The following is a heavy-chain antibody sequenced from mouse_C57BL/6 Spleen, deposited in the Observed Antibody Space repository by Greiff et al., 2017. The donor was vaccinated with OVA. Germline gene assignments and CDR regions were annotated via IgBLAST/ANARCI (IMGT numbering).Heavy chain of an antibody. Sequence: VQLLQSGAELVMPGASVKLSCKASGYTFTSYWMHWVKQRPGQGLEWIGEIDPGDSYTNYHDKFKGKSTLTVDNSSSTAYMQLSSLTSEDSAVYCCSRPQYVGSNYGWFGGWGTGTTVTVSA. CDR1: GYTFTSYW. V-gene: IGHV1-69*01. D-gene: IGHD1-2*01. CDR3: SRPQYVGSNYGWFGG. J-gene: IGHJ1*03. CDR2: IDPGDSYT.